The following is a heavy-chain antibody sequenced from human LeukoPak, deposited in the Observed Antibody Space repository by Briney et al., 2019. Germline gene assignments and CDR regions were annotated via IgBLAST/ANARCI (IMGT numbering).Heavy chain of an antibody. D-gene: IGHD4-17*01. CDR1: GVSISSYY. CDR2: IYYSGST. CDR3: ARDISLMTTVTRGAGGLDY. V-gene: IGHV4-59*01. Sequence: SETLSLTCTVSGVSISSYYWSWIRQPPGKGLEWIGYIYYSGSTNYNPSLKSRVTISVDTSKNQFSLKLSSVTAADTAVYYCARDISLMTTVTRGAGGLDYWGQGTLVTVSS. J-gene: IGHJ4*02.